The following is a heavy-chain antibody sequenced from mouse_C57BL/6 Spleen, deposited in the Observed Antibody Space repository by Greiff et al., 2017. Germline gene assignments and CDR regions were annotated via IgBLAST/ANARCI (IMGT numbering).Heavy chain of an antibody. D-gene: IGHD1-1*01. V-gene: IGHV1-85*01. CDR3: ARFITTVVAPMDY. CDR1: GYTFTSYD. J-gene: IGHJ4*01. CDR2: IYPRDGST. Sequence: QVQLKESGPELVKPGASVKLSCKASGYTFTSYDLNWVKQRPGQGLEWIGWIYPRDGSTKYNEKFKGKATLTVDTSSSTAYMELHSLTSEDSAVYFCARFITTVVAPMDYWGQGTSVTVSS.